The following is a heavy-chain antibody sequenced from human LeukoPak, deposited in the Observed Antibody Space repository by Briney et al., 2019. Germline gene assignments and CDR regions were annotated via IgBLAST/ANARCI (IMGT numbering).Heavy chain of an antibody. V-gene: IGHV3-23*01. CDR1: GFTFSSYA. Sequence: GGSLRLSCAASGFTFSSYAMNWVRQAPGKGLELVSTVSGSGGSTYYADSVKGRFTISRDNSKNTLYLQMNNLRAEDTAVYYCAKDRWARGDQVSTADSVHYWGQGTLVTVSS. J-gene: IGHJ4*02. CDR2: VSGSGGST. CDR3: AKDRWARGDQVSTADSVHY. D-gene: IGHD5/OR15-5a*01.